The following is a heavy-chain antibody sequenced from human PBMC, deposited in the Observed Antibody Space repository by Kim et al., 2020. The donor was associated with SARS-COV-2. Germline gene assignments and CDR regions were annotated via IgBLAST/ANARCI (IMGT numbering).Heavy chain of an antibody. J-gene: IGHJ3*02. D-gene: IGHD1-26*01. Sequence: GGSLRLSCAASGFTFSSYGMHWVRQAPGKGLEWVAVIWYDGSNKYYADSVKGRFTISRDNSKNTLYLQMNSLRAEDTAVYYCARAGTSGSYPDAFDIWGQGTMVTVSS. CDR2: IWYDGSNK. V-gene: IGHV3-33*01. CDR1: GFTFSSYG. CDR3: ARAGTSGSYPDAFDI.